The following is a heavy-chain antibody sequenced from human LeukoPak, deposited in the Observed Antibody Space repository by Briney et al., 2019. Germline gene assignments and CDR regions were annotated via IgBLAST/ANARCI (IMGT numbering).Heavy chain of an antibody. V-gene: IGHV3-23*01. CDR2: ISGSGGST. CDR1: GFTFSSYG. J-gene: IGHJ1*01. CDR3: AKDGGRIAAACAYFQH. Sequence: GGSLRLSCAASGFTFSSYGMSWVRQAPGKGLEWVSAISGSGGSTYYADSVKGRFTISRDNSKNTLYLQMNSLRAEDTAVYYCAKDGGRIAAACAYFQHWGQGTLVTVSS. D-gene: IGHD6-13*01.